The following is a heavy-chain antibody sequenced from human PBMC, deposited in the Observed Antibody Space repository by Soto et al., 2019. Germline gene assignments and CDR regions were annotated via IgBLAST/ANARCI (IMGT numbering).Heavy chain of an antibody. V-gene: IGHV3-11*01. D-gene: IGHD2-2*01. CDR1: GFTFSDYY. Sequence: GGSLRLSCAASGFTFSDYYMSWIRQAPGKGLEWVSYISSSGSTIYYADSVKGRFTISRDNAKNSLYLQMNSRRAEDTAVYYCARTPDLGYCSSTSCYAFRGAFDIWGQGTMVTVSS. CDR2: ISSSGSTI. J-gene: IGHJ3*02. CDR3: ARTPDLGYCSSTSCYAFRGAFDI.